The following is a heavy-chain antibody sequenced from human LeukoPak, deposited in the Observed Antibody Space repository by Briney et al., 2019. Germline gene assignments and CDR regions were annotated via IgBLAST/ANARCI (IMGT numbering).Heavy chain of an antibody. D-gene: IGHD3-16*01. V-gene: IGHV4-4*07. CDR3: ARSWELGIMGLAGY. CDR2: IYTSGST. J-gene: IGHJ4*02. CDR1: GGSISSYY. Sequence: SSETLSLTCTVSGGSISSYYWSWIRQPAGKGLEWIGRIYTSGSTNYNPSLKSRVTMSEDTSKNQFSLKLSSVTAADTAVYYCARSWELGIMGLAGYWGQGTLVTVSS.